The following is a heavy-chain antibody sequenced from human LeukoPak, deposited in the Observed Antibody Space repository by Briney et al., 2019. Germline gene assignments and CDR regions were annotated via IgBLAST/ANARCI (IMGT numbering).Heavy chain of an antibody. CDR1: GFTVSSNC. Sequence: PGGSLRLSCAASGFTVSSNCMSWVRQAPGKGLEWVSVIYSGGSTYYADSVKGRFTISRDNSKNTLYLQMNSLRAEDTAVYYCARGYYDSSGYYYVDLPTYYFDYWGQGTLVTVSS. V-gene: IGHV3-53*01. CDR3: ARGYYDSSGYYYVDLPTYYFDY. CDR2: IYSGGST. J-gene: IGHJ4*02. D-gene: IGHD3-22*01.